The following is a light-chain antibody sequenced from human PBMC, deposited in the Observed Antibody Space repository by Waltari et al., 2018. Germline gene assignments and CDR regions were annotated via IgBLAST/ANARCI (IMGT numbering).Light chain of an antibody. V-gene: IGLV2-23*02. CDR2: EVI. CDR3: CSYAGSGTYV. CDR1: TSDVGNYNL. J-gene: IGLJ1*01. Sequence: QSALTQPASVSGTPGQSITISCTGTTSDVGNYNLVSWYQHHPGKAPKRMICEVIKRPSGVSNRFSVSKSGNTASLTISGLQAEDEADYYCCSYAGSGTYVFGTGTKVTVL.